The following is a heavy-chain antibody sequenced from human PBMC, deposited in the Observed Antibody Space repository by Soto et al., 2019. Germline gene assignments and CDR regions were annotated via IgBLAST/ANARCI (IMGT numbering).Heavy chain of an antibody. Sequence: SETLSLTCTVSGGSISSYYWSWIRQPPGKGLGWIGNIFHSGSTNYKASLKSRVTISLDTSKNQLSLKLNSVTAADTAVYYCARHSNIAASQFDHWGQGTLVTVSS. CDR3: ARHSNIAASQFDH. CDR1: GGSISSYY. D-gene: IGHD6-6*01. V-gene: IGHV4-59*01. CDR2: IFHSGST. J-gene: IGHJ4*02.